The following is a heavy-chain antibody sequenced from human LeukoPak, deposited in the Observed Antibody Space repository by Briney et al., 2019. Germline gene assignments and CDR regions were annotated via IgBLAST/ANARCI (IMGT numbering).Heavy chain of an antibody. CDR2: ISSSSSTI. V-gene: IGHV3-48*01. Sequence: GGSLRLSCAASGFTFSSYSMNWVRQAPGKGLEWVSYISSSSSTIYYANSVKGRFTISRDNAKNSLYLQMNSLRAEDTAVYYCAKEASPPSDYMDVWGTGTTVT. CDR1: GFTFSSYS. D-gene: IGHD6-6*01. CDR3: AKEASPPSDYMDV. J-gene: IGHJ6*03.